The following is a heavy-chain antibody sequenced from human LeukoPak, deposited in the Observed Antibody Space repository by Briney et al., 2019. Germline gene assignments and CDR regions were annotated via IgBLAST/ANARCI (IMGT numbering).Heavy chain of an antibody. D-gene: IGHD3-3*01. V-gene: IGHV3-21*01. CDR3: ATANDFWSGRFDY. CDR2: ISSSSSYI. Sequence: GGSLRLSCAASGFTFSSYSMNWVRQAPGKGLEWVSSISSSSSYIYYADSVKGRFTISRDNAKNSLYLQMNSLRAEDTAVYYCATANDFWSGRFDYWGQGTLVTVSS. CDR1: GFTFSSYS. J-gene: IGHJ4*02.